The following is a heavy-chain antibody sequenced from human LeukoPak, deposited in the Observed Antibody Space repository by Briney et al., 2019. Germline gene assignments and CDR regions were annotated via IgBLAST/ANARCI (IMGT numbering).Heavy chain of an antibody. CDR2: IIPIFGTA. J-gene: IGHJ4*02. CDR1: GGTFSIYA. Sequence: SVTVSFKASGGTFSIYAISWVRQAPGQGLEWMGGIIPIFGTANYAQKFQGRVTIIADESTSTAYMELSSLRSEDTAVYYCARGVVGATTGAYSFDYWGRGTLVTVSS. D-gene: IGHD1-26*01. V-gene: IGHV1-69*13. CDR3: ARGVVGATTGAYSFDY.